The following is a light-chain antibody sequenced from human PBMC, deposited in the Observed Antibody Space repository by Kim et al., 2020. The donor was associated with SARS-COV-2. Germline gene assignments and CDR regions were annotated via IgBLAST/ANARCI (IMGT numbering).Light chain of an antibody. J-gene: IGLJ1*01. CDR2: DVN. V-gene: IGLV2-14*03. CDR3: SSYATSRSYV. Sequence: GQSFTISCTGTSSDVGTYNYVSCYQQYPGKAPKLMFYDVNKRPSGISNRFSGSKSGNTASLTISGLQAEDEADYYCSSYATSRSYVFGTGTKVTVL. CDR1: SSDVGTYNY.